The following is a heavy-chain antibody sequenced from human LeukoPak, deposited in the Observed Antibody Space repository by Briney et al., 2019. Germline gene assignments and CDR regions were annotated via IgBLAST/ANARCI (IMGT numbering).Heavy chain of an antibody. CDR2: ISSSSSYI. CDR1: GFTFTSFS. V-gene: IGHV3-21*01. J-gene: IGHJ2*01. CDR3: ARILGTSFYDFWSDSGLGYFDL. Sequence: GGSLRLSCAASGFTFTSFSMNWVRQAPGKGLEWVSSISSSSSYIYYADSVKGRFTISRDNAKNSLYLQMNSLRAEDTAVYYCARILGTSFYDFWSDSGLGYFDLWGRGTLVTVSS. D-gene: IGHD3-3*01.